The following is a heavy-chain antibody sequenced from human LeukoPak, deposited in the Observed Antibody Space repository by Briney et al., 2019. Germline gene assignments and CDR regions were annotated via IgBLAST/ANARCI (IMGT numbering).Heavy chain of an antibody. CDR3: ARGGGLDV. V-gene: IGHV3-7*03. CDR2: INHNGNVN. Sequence: GGSLRLSCAASGFTFSIYWMSWVRQAPGKGLEWVASINHNGNVNYYVDSVKGRFTISRDNAKNSLYLQMSNLRAEDTAVYFCARGGGLDVWGQGATVTVSS. J-gene: IGHJ6*02. D-gene: IGHD3-16*01. CDR1: GFTFSIYW.